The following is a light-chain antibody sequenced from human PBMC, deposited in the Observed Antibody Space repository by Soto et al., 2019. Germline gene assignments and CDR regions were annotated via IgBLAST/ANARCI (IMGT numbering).Light chain of an antibody. CDR3: QQYGRFPIT. CDR2: AAS. Sequence: DIQMTQSPSSLSASVGDRVTITCRASQSISSYLNWYHQKPGKAPKLLIYAASSLQSGVPSRFSGSGSGTDFTLTISRLEPEDFAVYYCQQYGRFPITFGQGTRLEIK. CDR1: QSISSY. V-gene: IGKV1-39*01. J-gene: IGKJ5*01.